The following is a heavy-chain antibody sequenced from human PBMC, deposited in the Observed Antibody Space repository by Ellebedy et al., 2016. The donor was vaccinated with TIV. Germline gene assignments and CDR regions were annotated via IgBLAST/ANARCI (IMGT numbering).Heavy chain of an antibody. D-gene: IGHD6-19*01. CDR1: GFTFSSYA. Sequence: GESLKISXAASGFTFSSYAMSWVRQAPGKGLEWVSAISGSGGSTYYADSVKGRFTISRDNSKNTLYLQMNGLRAEDTAVYYCAKVSSSGWLIDYWGQGTLVTVSS. J-gene: IGHJ4*02. CDR2: ISGSGGST. CDR3: AKVSSSGWLIDY. V-gene: IGHV3-23*01.